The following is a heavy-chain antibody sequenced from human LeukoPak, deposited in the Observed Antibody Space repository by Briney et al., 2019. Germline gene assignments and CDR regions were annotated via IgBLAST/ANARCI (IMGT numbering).Heavy chain of an antibody. V-gene: IGHV3-7*01. CDR2: INQDGSEK. D-gene: IGHD2-2*01. CDR1: GFTVSNYW. CDR3: ARLYCSSPSCYPFDW. Sequence: GGSLRLSCAASGFTVSNYWMNWVRRAPGKGLEWVANINQDGSEKHYVDSVKGRFTISRDNAKSSLYLQMNSLRAEDTAVYYCARLYCSSPSCYPFDWWGQGTLVTVSS. J-gene: IGHJ4*02.